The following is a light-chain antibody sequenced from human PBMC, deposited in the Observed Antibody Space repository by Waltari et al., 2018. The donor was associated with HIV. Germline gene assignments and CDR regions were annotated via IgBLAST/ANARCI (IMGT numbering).Light chain of an antibody. J-gene: IGLJ2*01. CDR2: EVS. CDR1: SSAIGGYNY. CDR3: SSYAGSNNYVV. V-gene: IGLV2-8*01. Sequence: QSALTQPPSASGSPGQSVTIPCPGTSSAIGGYNYVSCYQQHPGNAPKLMMYEVSKRPSGVPDRFSGSKSGNTASLTVSGLQAEDEADYYCSSYAGSNNYVVFGGGTKLTVL.